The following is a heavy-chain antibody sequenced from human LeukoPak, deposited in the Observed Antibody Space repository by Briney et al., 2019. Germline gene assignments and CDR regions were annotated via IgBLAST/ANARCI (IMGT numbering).Heavy chain of an antibody. V-gene: IGHV1-46*01. J-gene: IGHJ3*02. D-gene: IGHD3-9*01. CDR3: ARVGGFYYDILTGYRADAFDI. CDR2: INPSGGST. CDR1: GYTFTSYY. Sequence: ASVKVSCKASGYTFTSYYMLWVRQAPGQGLEWMGIINPSGGSTSYAQKFQGRVTMTRDTSTSTVYMELSSLRSEDTAVYYCARVGGFYYDILTGYRADAFDIWGQGTMVTVSS.